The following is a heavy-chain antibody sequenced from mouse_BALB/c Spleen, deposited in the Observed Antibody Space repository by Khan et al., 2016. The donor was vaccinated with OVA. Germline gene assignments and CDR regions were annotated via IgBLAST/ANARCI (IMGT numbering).Heavy chain of an antibody. J-gene: IGHJ1*01. CDR1: GYTFTSYD. CDR2: IFPGDGST. D-gene: IGHD1-1*01. V-gene: IGHV1-85*01. Sequence: QVRLQQSGAELVKPGASVKLSCKASGYTFTSYDINWVRQRPEQGLEWIGWIFPGDGSTKYNEKFKGKATLTSDKSSSTAYMQLSRLTSEDSAVYFCSRPYYGSILYWYFDVWGAGTTVTVSS. CDR3: SRPYYGSILYWYFDV.